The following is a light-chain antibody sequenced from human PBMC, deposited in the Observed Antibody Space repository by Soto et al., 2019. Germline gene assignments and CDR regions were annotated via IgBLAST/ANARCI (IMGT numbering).Light chain of an antibody. Sequence: ETVMTQSTATLSVSPGDVATLSFRASQTINNNLAWYQQKPGQAPRLLIYGASRRATGVPARFSGSGSGTEFTLTISSLQSEDFAVYYCQHYNNGPRFGQGTKVDI. CDR2: GAS. CDR3: QHYNNGPR. J-gene: IGKJ1*01. CDR1: QTINNN. V-gene: IGKV3-15*01.